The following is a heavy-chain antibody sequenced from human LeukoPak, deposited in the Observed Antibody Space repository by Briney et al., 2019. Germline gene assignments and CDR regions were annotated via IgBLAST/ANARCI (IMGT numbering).Heavy chain of an antibody. CDR2: IYYSGST. D-gene: IGHD2-15*01. J-gene: IGHJ6*03. CDR3: ARGVVVAATLLGYYYYYYYMDV. V-gene: IGHV4-39*07. CDR1: GGSISSSPYY. Sequence: RTSETLSLTCTVSGGSISSSPYYWGWIRQPPGKGLEWIGTIYYSGSTYYNPSLKSRVTISVDTSKNQFSLKLSSVTAADTAVYYCARGVVVAATLLGYYYYYYYMDVWGKGTTVTISS.